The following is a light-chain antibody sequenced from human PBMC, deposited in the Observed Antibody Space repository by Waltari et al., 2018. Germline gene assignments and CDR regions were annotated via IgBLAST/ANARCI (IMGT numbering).Light chain of an antibody. Sequence: DIVMTQSPDSLAVSLGERATINCKSSQTVLDTSNNKNYLAWYQQKSGQPPKVLVYWASTRESGVPDRFSCSGSGTDFTLTIDNLQADDVAIYYCQQYYTVPVSFGPGTTVDLK. V-gene: IGKV4-1*01. CDR1: QTVLDTSNNKNY. CDR3: QQYYTVPVS. J-gene: IGKJ3*01. CDR2: WAS.